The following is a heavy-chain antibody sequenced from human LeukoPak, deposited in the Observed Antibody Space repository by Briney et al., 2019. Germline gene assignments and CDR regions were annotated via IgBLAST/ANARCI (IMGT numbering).Heavy chain of an antibody. CDR1: GFTFSSYA. V-gene: IGHV3-30*04. Sequence: HPGGSLRLSCAASGFTFSSYAMHWVRQAPGKGLEWVAVISYDGSNKYYADSVKGRFTISRDNSKNTLYLQMNSLRAEDTAVYYCARDPWIAIKPDAFDIWGQGTMVTVSS. D-gene: IGHD5-12*01. J-gene: IGHJ3*02. CDR2: ISYDGSNK. CDR3: ARDPWIAIKPDAFDI.